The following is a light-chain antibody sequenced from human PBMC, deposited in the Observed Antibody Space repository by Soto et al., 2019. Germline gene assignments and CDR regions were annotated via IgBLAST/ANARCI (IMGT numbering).Light chain of an antibody. CDR1: SSDVGGYDY. Sequence: QSALTQPASVSGSPGQSITMSCTGTSSDVGGYDYVSWYQQHPGEVPKLIIFEVSSRPTWISNRFSASKSGNTASLTISGLQAEDEAEYFCFSFTTTSTHVFGTGTKVTVL. CDR3: FSFTTTSTHV. J-gene: IGLJ1*01. CDR2: EVS. V-gene: IGLV2-14*01.